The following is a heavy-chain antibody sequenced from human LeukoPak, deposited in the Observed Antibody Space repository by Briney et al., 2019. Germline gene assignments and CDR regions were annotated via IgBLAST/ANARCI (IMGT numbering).Heavy chain of an antibody. CDR1: GGSFSGYY. CDR2: INHSGST. V-gene: IGHV4-34*01. Sequence: PSETLSLTCAVYGGSFSGYYWSWIRQPPGKGLEWIGEINHSGSTNYNPPLKSRVTISVDTSKNQFSLKLSSVTAADTAVYYCARGSQWLLGYWGQGTLVTVSS. D-gene: IGHD6-19*01. J-gene: IGHJ4*02. CDR3: ARGSQWLLGY.